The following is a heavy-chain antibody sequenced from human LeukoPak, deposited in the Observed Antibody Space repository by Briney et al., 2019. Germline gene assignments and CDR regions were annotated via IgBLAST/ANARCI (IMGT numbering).Heavy chain of an antibody. D-gene: IGHD3-3*01. CDR2: ISSSGSTI. Sequence: GGSLRLSCAASGFTFSDYYMSWIRQAPGKGLEWVSYISSSGSTIYYADSVKGRFTISRDNSKNTLYLQMNSLRAEDTAVYYCAKGSKEVLFTRDHYMDVWGKGTTVTISS. CDR1: GFTFSDYY. CDR3: AKGSKEVLFTRDHYMDV. V-gene: IGHV3-11*04. J-gene: IGHJ6*03.